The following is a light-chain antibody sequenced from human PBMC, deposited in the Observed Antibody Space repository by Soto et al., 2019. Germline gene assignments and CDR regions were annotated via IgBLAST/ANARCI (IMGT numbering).Light chain of an antibody. CDR3: CSYAGSSTPEVV. CDR2: EGS. V-gene: IGLV2-23*01. CDR1: SSDVGSYNL. J-gene: IGLJ2*01. Sequence: QSVLTQPASVSGSPGQSINISCTGTSSDVGSYNLVSWYQQHPGKAPKLMIYEGSKRPSGVSNRFSGSKSGNTASLTISGLQAEDEADYYCCSYAGSSTPEVVFGGGTKLTVL.